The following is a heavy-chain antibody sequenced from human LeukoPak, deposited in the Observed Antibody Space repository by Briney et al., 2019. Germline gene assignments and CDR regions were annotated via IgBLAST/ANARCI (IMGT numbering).Heavy chain of an antibody. D-gene: IGHD3-10*01. CDR1: GFTFSSYS. Sequence: GGSLRLSCAASGFTFSSYSMNWVHQAPGKGLEWVSSISSSSSYIYYADSVKGRFTISRDNAKNSLYLQMNSLRAEDTAVYYCARDMVRYDAFDIWGQGTMVTVSS. CDR2: ISSSSSYI. CDR3: ARDMVRYDAFDI. J-gene: IGHJ3*02. V-gene: IGHV3-21*01.